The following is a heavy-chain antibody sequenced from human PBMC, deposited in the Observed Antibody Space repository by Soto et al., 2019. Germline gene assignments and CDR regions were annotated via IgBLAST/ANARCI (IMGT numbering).Heavy chain of an antibody. D-gene: IGHD6-6*01. Sequence: GGSLRLSCAASGFTFSSYGMHWVRQAPGKGLGWVAVISYDGSNKYYADSVEGRFTISRDNSKNTLYLQMNSLRAEDTAVYYCAKGDSEYGSSHYYGMDVWGQGTTVTVSS. CDR1: GFTFSSYG. CDR3: AKGDSEYGSSHYYGMDV. V-gene: IGHV3-30*18. J-gene: IGHJ6*02. CDR2: ISYDGSNK.